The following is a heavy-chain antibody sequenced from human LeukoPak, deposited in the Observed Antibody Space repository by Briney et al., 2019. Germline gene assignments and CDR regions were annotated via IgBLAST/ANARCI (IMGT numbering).Heavy chain of an antibody. V-gene: IGHV3-21*01. Sequence: GGSLRLSCAASGFTFSNSAMNWVRQVPGKGLEWVSSIDYDSSHIYYAASVRGRFTISRDNARNSVYLQMNSLRVEDTAVYYCTRDPLRYLRVGHYDYWGQGTLVAVSS. CDR2: IDYDSSHI. CDR1: GFTFSNSA. D-gene: IGHD3-9*01. J-gene: IGHJ4*02. CDR3: TRDPLRYLRVGHYDY.